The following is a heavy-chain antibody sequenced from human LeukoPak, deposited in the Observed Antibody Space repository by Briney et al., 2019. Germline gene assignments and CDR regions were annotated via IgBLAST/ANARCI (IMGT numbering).Heavy chain of an antibody. CDR1: GGSISSYY. D-gene: IGHD3-22*01. J-gene: IGHJ3*02. CDR2: IYTSGST. Sequence: SETLSLTCTVSGGSISSYYWTWIRQPAGKGLEWIGRIYTSGSTNYNPSLKSRATMSVDTSKNQFSLKLSSVTAADTAVYYCARVGLGGYNDAFDIWGQGTMVTVSS. V-gene: IGHV4-4*07. CDR3: ARVGLGGYNDAFDI.